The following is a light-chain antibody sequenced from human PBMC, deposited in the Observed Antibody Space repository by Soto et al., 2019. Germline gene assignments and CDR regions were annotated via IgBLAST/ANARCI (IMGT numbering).Light chain of an antibody. J-gene: IGKJ4*01. CDR2: DAS. CDR1: QSVSSY. CDR3: QQRSDWPST. V-gene: IGKV3-11*01. Sequence: EIVLTQSPDTLSLSPGNRATLSCRASQSVSSYLAWYQQKPGQAPRLLIYDASTRATGIPARFSGSGSGTDFTLTITGLEPEDFAVYSCQQRSDWPSTFCGGNKVEIK.